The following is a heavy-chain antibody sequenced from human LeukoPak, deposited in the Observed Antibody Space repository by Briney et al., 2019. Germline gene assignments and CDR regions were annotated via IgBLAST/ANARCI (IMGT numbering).Heavy chain of an antibody. D-gene: IGHD1-1*01. CDR3: ARGGHDPGIPFDI. J-gene: IGHJ3*02. Sequence: LSLTCTVSGGSISSYYWTWVRQAPGKGLEWVSYISSRGSAIYYADSVKGRFTISRDNAKNSLYLQMNSLRADDTAVYYCARGGHDPGIPFDIWGQGTMVTVSS. V-gene: IGHV3-48*03. CDR1: GGSISSYY. CDR2: ISSRGSAI.